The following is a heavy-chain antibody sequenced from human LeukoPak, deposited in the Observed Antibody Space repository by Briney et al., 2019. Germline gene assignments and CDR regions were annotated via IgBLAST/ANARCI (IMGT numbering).Heavy chain of an antibody. CDR1: GGSFSGYY. J-gene: IGHJ4*02. D-gene: IGHD3-22*01. Sequence: TSETLSLTCAVYGGSFSGYYWSWIRQPPGKGLEWVGEINHSGSTNYNPSLKSRVTISVDTSKNQFSLKLSSVTAADTAVYFCARGPPTDYYDSSGFYYVFDYWGQGTLATVSS. CDR2: INHSGST. CDR3: ARGPPTDYYDSSGFYYVFDY. V-gene: IGHV4-34*01.